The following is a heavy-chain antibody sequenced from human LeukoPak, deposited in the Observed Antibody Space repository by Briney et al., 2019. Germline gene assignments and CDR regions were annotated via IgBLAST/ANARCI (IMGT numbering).Heavy chain of an antibody. V-gene: IGHV4-59*01. J-gene: IGHJ5*02. D-gene: IGHD3-10*01. CDR2: IYYSGST. CDR3: ARTMVRGAMHWFDP. CDR1: GGSISSYY. Sequence: SETLSLTCTVSGGSISSYYWSWIRQPPGKGLEWIGYIYYSGSTNYNPSLKSRVTISVDTSKNQFSLKLSSVTAADTAVYYCARTMVRGAMHWFDPWGQGTLVTVSS.